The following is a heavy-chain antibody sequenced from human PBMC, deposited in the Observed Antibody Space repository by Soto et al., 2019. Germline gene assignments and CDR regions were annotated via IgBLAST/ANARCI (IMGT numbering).Heavy chain of an antibody. Sequence: EVQLLESGGGLVQPGGSLRLSCAASGFTFSSYARSWVRQAPGKGLGWASAISGSGGTNHADSMKGRFTTSRDNSKNTPLLQMNSVRAEDTAVYYCSKDAYTCGYIGHWGQGTLVTVSS. CDR2: ISGSGGT. V-gene: IGHV3-23*01. CDR3: SKDAYTCGYIGH. CDR1: GFTFSSYA. D-gene: IGHD5-18*01. J-gene: IGHJ5*02.